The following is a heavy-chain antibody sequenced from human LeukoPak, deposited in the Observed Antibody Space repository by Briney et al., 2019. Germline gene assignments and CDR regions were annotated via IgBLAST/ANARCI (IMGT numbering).Heavy chain of an antibody. V-gene: IGHV3-20*04. J-gene: IGHJ4*02. CDR3: ARLGVVRGVPADY. CDR1: GFTFNNYG. D-gene: IGHD3-10*01. Sequence: PGGSLRLSCAASGFTFNNYGMSWVRQAPGKGLEWVSCINWNGGTTGYADSVKGRFTISRDNAKNSAKSSLYLQMNSLRAEDTAVYYCARLGVVRGVPADYWGQGTLVTVSS. CDR2: INWNGGTT.